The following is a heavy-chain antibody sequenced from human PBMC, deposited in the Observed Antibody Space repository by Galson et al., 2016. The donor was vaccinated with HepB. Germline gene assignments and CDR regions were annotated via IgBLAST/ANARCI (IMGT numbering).Heavy chain of an antibody. CDR3: ARDRIIMLRGVTNWLDP. D-gene: IGHD3-10*01. V-gene: IGHV3-21*01. J-gene: IGHJ5*02. CDR2: ISGTSTHI. CDR1: GFSFSNYN. Sequence: SLRLSCAASGFSFSNYNMNWVRQAPGKGPEWVSSISGTSTHIYYADSVKGRFTISRDNAKNSLYLQMDSLRAEDTAMYYWARDRIIMLRGVTNWLDPWGQGTLVTVSS.